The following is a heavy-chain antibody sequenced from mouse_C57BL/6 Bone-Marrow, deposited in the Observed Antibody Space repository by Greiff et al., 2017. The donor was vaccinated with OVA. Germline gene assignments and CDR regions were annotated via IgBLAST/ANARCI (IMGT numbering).Heavy chain of an antibody. CDR2: ISDGGSYT. CDR1: GFTFSSYA. V-gene: IGHV5-4*01. Sequence: EVQLVESGGGLVKPGGSLKLSCAASGFTFSSYAMSWVRQTPEKRLEWVATISDGGSYTYYPDNVKGRFTISRDNAKNNLYLQMSHLKSEDTAMYYCAREVLFAYWGQGTRVTVSA. J-gene: IGHJ3*01. CDR3: AREVLFAY.